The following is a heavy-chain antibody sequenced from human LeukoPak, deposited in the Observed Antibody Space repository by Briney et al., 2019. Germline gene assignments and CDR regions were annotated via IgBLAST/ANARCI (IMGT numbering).Heavy chain of an antibody. V-gene: IGHV4-59*08. CDR2: IYYSGST. CDR1: LGSISNYY. Sequence: SETLPLTRTVSLGSISNYYWTWIRQPPGKELDWIGYIYYSGSTNYHPSLRSRVTISLDTSKTQFSLRLSSLTAADTAVYYWARRRAVPGFYYCDYWGPGTLVTVSS. D-gene: IGHD2/OR15-2a*01. J-gene: IGHJ4*02. CDR3: ARRRAVPGFYYCDY.